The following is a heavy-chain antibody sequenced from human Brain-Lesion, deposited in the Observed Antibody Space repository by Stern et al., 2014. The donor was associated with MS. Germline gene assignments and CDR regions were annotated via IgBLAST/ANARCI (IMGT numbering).Heavy chain of an antibody. CDR2: IRGRGGHT. CDR3: AKWPHHIAVAGTRYFQH. D-gene: IGHD6-19*01. CDR1: GFSFGTYA. Sequence: EVQLEESGGGLVQPGGSLRLSCAASGFSFGTYAMSWVRQTPGKGLQWVAGIRGRGGHTYYADSVKGRFTISRDNSKNTLYLQMDSLRADDTAVYYCAKWPHHIAVAGTRYFQHWGQGTLVTVSS. J-gene: IGHJ1*01. V-gene: IGHV3-23*04.